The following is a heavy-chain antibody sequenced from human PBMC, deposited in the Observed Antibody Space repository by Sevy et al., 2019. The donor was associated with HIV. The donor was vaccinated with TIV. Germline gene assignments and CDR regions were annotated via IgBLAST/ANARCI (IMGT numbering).Heavy chain of an antibody. CDR1: GFTFSNYF. V-gene: IGHV3-21*01. D-gene: IGHD3-10*01. CDR3: ARGDYYGSLYYFDY. J-gene: IGHJ4*02. Sequence: GGSLRLSCAASGFTFSNYFMNWVRQAPGKGLEWVSSISSGSSYIFYADSLKGRFTISRDKPKNSLYLHMNSLIAEDTAVYYCARGDYYGSLYYFDYWGPGTLVTVSS. CDR2: ISSGSSYI.